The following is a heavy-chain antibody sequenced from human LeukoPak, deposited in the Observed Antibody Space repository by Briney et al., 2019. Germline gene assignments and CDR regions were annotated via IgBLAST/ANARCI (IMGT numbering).Heavy chain of an antibody. D-gene: IGHD3-16*01. CDR2: MNPNSGDT. V-gene: IGHV1-8*01. CDR1: GYSFISYD. CDR3: ARYEPLLRYFQH. Sequence: ASVKVSCKTSGYSFISYDINWVRQATGQGLEWMGWMNPNSGDTVYAQKFQGRVTMTRNTAMGTAYMELSSLRSEDTAVYFCARYEPLLRYFQHWGQGTLVTVSA. J-gene: IGHJ1*01.